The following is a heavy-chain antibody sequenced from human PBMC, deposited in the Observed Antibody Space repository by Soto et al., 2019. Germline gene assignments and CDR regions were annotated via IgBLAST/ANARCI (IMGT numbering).Heavy chain of an antibody. CDR1: GGSISSSSYY. J-gene: IGHJ3*02. CDR2: IYYSGST. CDR3: ARRPKTRVVAFEI. V-gene: IGHV4-39*01. D-gene: IGHD2-15*01. Sequence: SETLSLTCTVSGGSISSSSYYWGWIRQPPGKGLEWIGSIYYSGSTYYNPSLKSRVTISVDTSKNQFSLKLSSVTAADTAVYYCARRPKTRVVAFEIWGQGTMVTVSS.